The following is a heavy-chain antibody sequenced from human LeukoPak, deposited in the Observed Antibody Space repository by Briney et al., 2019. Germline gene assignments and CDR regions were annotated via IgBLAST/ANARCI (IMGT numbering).Heavy chain of an antibody. CDR3: ARGHTAVTRHFDF. CDR1: GFTFSTYS. V-gene: IGHV3-21*01. J-gene: IGHJ4*02. Sequence: GGSLRLSCAASGFTFSTYSMTWVRQAPGKGLEWVSIISSGSSAIFSADALKGRFTISRDDAKNLLYLDMNSLRAEDTAVYYCARGHTAVTRHFDFWDQGTLVTVSS. CDR2: ISSGSSAI. D-gene: IGHD4-17*01.